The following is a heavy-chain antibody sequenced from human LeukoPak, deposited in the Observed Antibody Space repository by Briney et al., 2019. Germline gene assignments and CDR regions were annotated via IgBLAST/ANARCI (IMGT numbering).Heavy chain of an antibody. CDR3: ARGYCSGGSCSEGGPFDY. D-gene: IGHD2-15*01. Sequence: SVTVSFTASGGTFSIYAISWVRQAPGQGLEWMGGIIPIFGTANYAQKFQGRVTITTDESTSTAYMELSSLRSEDTAVYYCARGYCSGGSCSEGGPFDYWGQGTLVTVSS. CDR1: GGTFSIYA. CDR2: IIPIFGTA. V-gene: IGHV1-69*05. J-gene: IGHJ4*02.